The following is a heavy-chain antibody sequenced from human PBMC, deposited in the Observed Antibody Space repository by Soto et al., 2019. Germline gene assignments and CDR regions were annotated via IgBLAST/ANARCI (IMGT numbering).Heavy chain of an antibody. V-gene: IGHV4-31*03. CDR2: IHYRGTT. CDR3: TTGGDAYKTGY. CDR1: GVSISSPHYN. Sequence: QVQLQESGPGLVEPSQTLSLTCTVSGVSISSPHYNWSCIRQYPGKGLEGIGFIHYRGTTYYIPSLKSRVAISVDTSRNDFSLRLSSVTAADTAVYYCTTGGDAYKTGYGGQGTLVSVSS. J-gene: IGHJ4*02. D-gene: IGHD1-1*01.